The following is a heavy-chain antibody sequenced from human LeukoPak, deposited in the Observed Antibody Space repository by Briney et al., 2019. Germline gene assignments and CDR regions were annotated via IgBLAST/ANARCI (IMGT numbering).Heavy chain of an antibody. V-gene: IGHV4-61*01. D-gene: IGHD3-16*01. Sequence: PSETLSLTCTVSGGSISSSSYYWSWIRQPPGKGLEWIGYIYYSGSTNYNPSLKSRVTMSVDTSRNQFSLKLSSVTAADTAVYYCARARLGEFYYFDYWGQGTLVTVSS. J-gene: IGHJ4*02. CDR3: ARARLGEFYYFDY. CDR1: GGSISSSSYY. CDR2: IYYSGST.